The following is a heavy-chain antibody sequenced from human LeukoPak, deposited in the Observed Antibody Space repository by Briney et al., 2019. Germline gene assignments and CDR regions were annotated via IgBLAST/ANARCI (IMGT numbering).Heavy chain of an antibody. CDR2: IYSGGST. D-gene: IGHD5-12*01. CDR1: GFIVSSNY. V-gene: IGHV3-53*01. Sequence: GGSLRLSCAASGFIVSSNYMSWDRQAPGKGLEWVSVIYSGGSTYYADSVKGRFIISRDNSKNTVHLQMNSLRVEDTAVYYCARAPPSSIQPWLRGGDYWGQGTLVTVSS. J-gene: IGHJ4*02. CDR3: ARAPPSSIQPWLRGGDY.